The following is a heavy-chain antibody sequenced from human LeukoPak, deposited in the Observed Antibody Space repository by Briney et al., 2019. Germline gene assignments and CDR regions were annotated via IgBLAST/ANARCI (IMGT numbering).Heavy chain of an antibody. Sequence: GGSLRVSCAASGFTFSTYGMHWVRQAPGKGLEWVAVISFDANNKFYADSVKGRFTISRDNSKNTLYLQMNSLRPEDTAVYYCAKGGGTGYSSSWYSNWGKGTLVTVSS. CDR3: AKGGGTGYSSSWYSN. D-gene: IGHD6-13*01. J-gene: IGHJ4*02. CDR2: ISFDANNK. V-gene: IGHV3-30*18. CDR1: GFTFSTYG.